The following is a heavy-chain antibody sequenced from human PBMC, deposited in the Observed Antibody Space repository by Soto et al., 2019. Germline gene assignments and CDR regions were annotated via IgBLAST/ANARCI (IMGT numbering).Heavy chain of an antibody. CDR1: GGSVSSGSYY. D-gene: IGHD2-15*01. J-gene: IGHJ4*02. Sequence: SETLSLTCTVSGGSVSSGSYYWSWIRQPPGKGLEWIGYIYYSGSTNYNPSLKSRVTISVDTSKNQFSLKLSSVTAADTAVYYCARNSGGTFDYWGQGTLVTVSS. V-gene: IGHV4-61*01. CDR2: IYYSGST. CDR3: ARNSGGTFDY.